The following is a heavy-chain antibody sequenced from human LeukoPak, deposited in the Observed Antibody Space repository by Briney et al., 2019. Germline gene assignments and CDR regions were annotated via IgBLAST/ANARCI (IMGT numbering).Heavy chain of an antibody. J-gene: IGHJ4*02. CDR2: IIPILGIA. Sequence: SVKVSCMASRGTLSSYAISWVRPAPGQGLEWMGRIIPILGIANYAQKFQGRVTITADESTRTAYMELSSLRSEDTAVYYCARDQGYRYGYGGFDYWGQGTLVTVSS. CDR3: ARDQGYRYGYGGFDY. CDR1: RGTLSSYA. V-gene: IGHV1-69*04. D-gene: IGHD5-18*01.